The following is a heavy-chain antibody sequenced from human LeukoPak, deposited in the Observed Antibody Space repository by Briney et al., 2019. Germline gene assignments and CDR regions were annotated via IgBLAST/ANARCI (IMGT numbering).Heavy chain of an antibody. D-gene: IGHD6-13*01. CDR1: GGSINGGDYY. CDR2: IYYRGST. CDR3: ARVGGSSWPNWFDP. V-gene: IGHV4-30-4*02. Sequence: SETLSLTCTVSGGSINGGDYYWSWIRQPPGKGLEWIGYIYYRGSTYYNPSLKSRVTISLDTSKNQFSLKLSSVTAADTAVYYCARVGGSSWPNWFDPWGQGTLVTVSS. J-gene: IGHJ5*02.